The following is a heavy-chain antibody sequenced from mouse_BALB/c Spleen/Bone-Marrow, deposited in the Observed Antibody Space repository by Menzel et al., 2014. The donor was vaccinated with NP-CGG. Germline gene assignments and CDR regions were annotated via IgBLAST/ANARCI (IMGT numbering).Heavy chain of an antibody. J-gene: IGHJ2*01. CDR2: ISSGGGST. Sequence: EVKLMESGGGLVKPGGSLKLSCAASGFAFSSYDMSWVRQTPEKRLEWVAYISSGGGSTYYPDTVKGRFTISGDNAKNTLYLQMSSLKSEDTAMYYCAREVLRDYFDYWGQGTTLTASS. V-gene: IGHV5-12-1*01. CDR1: GFAFSSYD. CDR3: AREVLRDYFDY. D-gene: IGHD1-1*01.